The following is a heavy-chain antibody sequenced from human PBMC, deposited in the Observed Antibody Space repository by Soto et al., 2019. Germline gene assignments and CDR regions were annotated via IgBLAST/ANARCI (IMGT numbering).Heavy chain of an antibody. CDR1: GFTFSSYG. CDR2: ISYDGSNK. V-gene: IGHV3-30*18. Sequence: PGGSLRLSCAASGFTFSSYGMHWVRQAPGKGLEWVAVISYDGSNKYYADSVKGRFTISRDNSKNTLYLQMNSLRAEDTAVYYCAKDCGVKRSRIFGVVIHSPSYYYYGMDVWGQGTTVTVSS. D-gene: IGHD3-3*01. J-gene: IGHJ6*02. CDR3: AKDCGVKRSRIFGVVIHSPSYYYYGMDV.